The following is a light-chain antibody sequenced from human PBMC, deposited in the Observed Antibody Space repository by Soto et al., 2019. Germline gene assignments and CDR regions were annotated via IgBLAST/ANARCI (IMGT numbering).Light chain of an antibody. CDR3: QQYNNWPHT. J-gene: IGKJ2*01. Sequence: EIVMTQSPATLSVSPGERATLSCRASQNVSSNLAWYQQKPGQAPRLLIYGASTRATGIPSRFSGSGSGTEFTITISSLQSDDFAVSYCQQYNNWPHTFGQGNKLEIK. CDR1: QNVSSN. CDR2: GAS. V-gene: IGKV3-15*01.